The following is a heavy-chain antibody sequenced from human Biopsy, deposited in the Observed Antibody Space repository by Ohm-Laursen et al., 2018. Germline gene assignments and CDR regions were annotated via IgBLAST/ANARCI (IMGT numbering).Heavy chain of an antibody. J-gene: IGHJ2*01. D-gene: IGHD5-24*01. CDR3: ASAGYNPDWNFDL. V-gene: IGHV4-59*07. CDR1: GGPIDSYY. CDR2: IYFTGRT. Sequence: SDTLSLTCIASGGPIDSYYWSWIRQPPGKALEWIGYIYFTGRTSYNPSLKSRVTMSVNTSKKQSSLRLSSVTAADTAVYYCASAGYNPDWNFDLWGRGTRVTVSS.